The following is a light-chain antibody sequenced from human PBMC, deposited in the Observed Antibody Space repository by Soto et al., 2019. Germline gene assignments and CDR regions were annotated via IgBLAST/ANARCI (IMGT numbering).Light chain of an antibody. J-gene: IGKJ4*01. CDR2: AVS. CDR1: QGINNW. Sequence: DIQITQSPSSLSASAGDRVTITCRASQGINNWLAWYQQKPGKAPELLIYAVSDLQSGVPARFSCSGSGTDFTLTISSPQPEDFATYFCKQSSAFPLTFGGGTKVDIK. V-gene: IGKV1-12*01. CDR3: KQSSAFPLT.